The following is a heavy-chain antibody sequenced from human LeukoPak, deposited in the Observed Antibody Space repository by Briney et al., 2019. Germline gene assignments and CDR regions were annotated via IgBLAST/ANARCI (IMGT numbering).Heavy chain of an antibody. Sequence: GGPLRLSCAASGFTFSSYGMSWVRQAPGKGLEWVAVISYDGSNNYYADSVKGRFTISRDNSKNTLFLQMNSLRAEDTAVYYCAKVGLTVTTILDYFDYWGQGTLVTVSS. V-gene: IGHV3-30*18. D-gene: IGHD4-11*01. J-gene: IGHJ4*02. CDR3: AKVGLTVTTILDYFDY. CDR1: GFTFSSYG. CDR2: ISYDGSNN.